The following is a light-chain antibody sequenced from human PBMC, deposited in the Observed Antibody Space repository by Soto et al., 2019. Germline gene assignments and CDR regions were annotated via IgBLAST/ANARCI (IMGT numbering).Light chain of an antibody. CDR1: QGISSA. Sequence: AIQLTQSPSSLSASVGDRVTITCRASQGISSALAWYQQKPGKAPKLLIYDASSLESGVPSRFSGSGSGTDFTLIISSLQPEDFATYYCQQFNSYPPIFGGGTKVDIK. J-gene: IGKJ4*01. V-gene: IGKV1-13*02. CDR2: DAS. CDR3: QQFNSYPPI.